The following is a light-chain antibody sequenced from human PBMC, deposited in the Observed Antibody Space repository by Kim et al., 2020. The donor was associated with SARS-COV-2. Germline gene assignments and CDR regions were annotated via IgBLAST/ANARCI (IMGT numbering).Light chain of an antibody. J-gene: IGLJ2*01. V-gene: IGLV2-14*03. CDR2: DVN. CDR3: SSYTSSHTVV. Sequence: GQSFTNSCTGTSSYVGSYNYVTWYQQHPGKVPKLMIFDVNNRPSGVSNRFSGSKSGNTASLTISGLQAEDEADYYCSSYTSSHTVVFGGGTQLTVL. CDR1: SSYVGSYNY.